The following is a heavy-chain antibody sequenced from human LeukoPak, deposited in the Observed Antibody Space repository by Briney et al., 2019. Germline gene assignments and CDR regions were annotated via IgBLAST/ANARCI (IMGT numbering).Heavy chain of an antibody. Sequence: SETLSLTCTVSGGSISSYYWSWIRQPPGKGLEWIGYIYYSGSTNYNPSLKSRVTISVDTSKNQFSPKLSSVTAADTAVYYCARDSHDICSGGSCYSHYYYYMDVWGKGTTVTVSS. CDR1: GGSISSYY. V-gene: IGHV4-59*01. CDR3: ARDSHDICSGGSCYSHYYYYMDV. D-gene: IGHD2-15*01. CDR2: IYYSGST. J-gene: IGHJ6*03.